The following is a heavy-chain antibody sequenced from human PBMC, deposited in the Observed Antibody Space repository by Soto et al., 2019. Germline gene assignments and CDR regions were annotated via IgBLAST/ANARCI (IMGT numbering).Heavy chain of an antibody. CDR2: LTSGGSHK. CDR3: ARGGSFGV. V-gene: IGHV3-30*03. D-gene: IGHD3-16*01. Sequence: QEQVVESGGGVVQPGRSLRLSCTASGFTFNNYGLHWVRQAPGKGLEWVALLTSGGSHKFYSESVKGRFTISRDDSKNTLFLQMDSLRTEDMAVYYCARGGSFGVWGRGTMVTVSS. CDR1: GFTFNNYG. J-gene: IGHJ3*01.